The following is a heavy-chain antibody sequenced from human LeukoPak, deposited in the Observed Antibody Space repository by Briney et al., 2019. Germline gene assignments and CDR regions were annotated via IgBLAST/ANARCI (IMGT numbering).Heavy chain of an antibody. CDR2: INPNSGGT. CDR3: ARDLEAAMVRGVIEDY. V-gene: IGHV1-2*02. Sequence: ASVKVSCKASGYTFTGYYMNWVRQAPGQGLEWMGWINPNSGGTNYAQKFQGRVTMTRDTSISTAYMELSRLRSDDTAVYYCARDLEAAMVRGVIEDYWGQGTLVTVSS. J-gene: IGHJ4*02. CDR1: GYTFTGYY. D-gene: IGHD3-10*01.